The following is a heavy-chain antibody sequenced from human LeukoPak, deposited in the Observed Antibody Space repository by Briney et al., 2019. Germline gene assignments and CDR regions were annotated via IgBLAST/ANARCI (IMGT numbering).Heavy chain of an antibody. CDR1: GGSISSGGYS. V-gene: IGHV4-30-2*01. CDR2: IYHSGST. CDR3: ARAVGYCSGGSCSLDY. Sequence: SETLSLTCAVSGGSISSGGYSWSWIRQPPGKGLEWIGYIYHSGSTYYNPSLKSRVTISVDRSKNQFSLKLSSVTAADPAMYYCARAVGYCSGGSCSLDYWGQGTLVTVSS. J-gene: IGHJ4*02. D-gene: IGHD2-15*01.